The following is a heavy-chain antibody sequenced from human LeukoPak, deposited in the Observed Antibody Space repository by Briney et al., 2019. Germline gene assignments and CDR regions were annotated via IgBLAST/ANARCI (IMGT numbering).Heavy chain of an antibody. V-gene: IGHV3-23*01. Sequence: GGSLRLSCAASGFPFSTFAMIWVRQPPGKGLEWLSSIFPSGGEIHYSDSVRGRFTISRDNSKSTLSLQMNSLRAEDTAIYYCATYRQVLLPFESWGQGTLVTVSS. CDR3: ATYRQVLLPFES. CDR1: GFPFSTFA. D-gene: IGHD2-8*02. CDR2: IFPSGGEI. J-gene: IGHJ4*02.